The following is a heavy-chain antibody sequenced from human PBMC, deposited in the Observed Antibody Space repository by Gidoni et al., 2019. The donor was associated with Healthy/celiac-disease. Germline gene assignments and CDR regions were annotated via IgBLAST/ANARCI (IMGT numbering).Heavy chain of an antibody. CDR1: GGSISSSSYY. CDR2: IYYSGST. Sequence: QLQLQESGPGLVKPSETLSLTCTVSGGSISSSSYYWGWIRQPPGKGLEWIGSIYYSGSTYYNPSLKSRVTISVDTSKNQFSLKLSSVTAADTAVYYCARHVRMLSGFDYWGQGTLVTVSS. CDR3: ARHVRMLSGFDY. V-gene: IGHV4-39*01. J-gene: IGHJ4*02. D-gene: IGHD2-8*01.